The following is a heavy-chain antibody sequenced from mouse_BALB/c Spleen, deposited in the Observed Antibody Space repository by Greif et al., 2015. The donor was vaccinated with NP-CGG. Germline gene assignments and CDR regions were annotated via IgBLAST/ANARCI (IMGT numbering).Heavy chain of an antibody. J-gene: IGHJ1*01. CDR2: ISSGSSTL. D-gene: IGHD6-1*01. CDR1: GFTFSSFG. V-gene: IGHV5-17*02. Sequence: EVQLPESGGGLVQPGGSRKLSCAASGFTFSSFGMHWVRQAPEKGLEWVAYISSGSSTLYYADTVKGLFTISRDNPKNTLCRQMTSLRAEDTAMHYWARRSPPGWYCDGWGAGTTVTVSS. CDR3: ARRSPPGWYCDG.